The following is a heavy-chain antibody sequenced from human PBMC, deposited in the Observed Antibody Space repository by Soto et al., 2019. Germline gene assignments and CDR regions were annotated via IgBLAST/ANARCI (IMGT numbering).Heavy chain of an antibody. V-gene: IGHV4-31*03. CDR2: IYYSGST. CDR3: ARHGGWEVPYYYNWLDP. J-gene: IGHJ5*02. D-gene: IGHD1-26*01. Sequence: SETLSLTCTVSGGSISSGCYYWSWIRQHPGKGLEWIGYIYYSGSTYYNPSLKSRVTISVDTSKNQFSLRLSSVTAADTAVYFCARHGGWEVPYYYNWLDPWGQGTMVTVSS. CDR1: GGSISSGCYY.